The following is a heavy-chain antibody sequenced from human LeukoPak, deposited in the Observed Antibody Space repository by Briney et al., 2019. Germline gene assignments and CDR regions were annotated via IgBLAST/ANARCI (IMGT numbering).Heavy chain of an antibody. V-gene: IGHV4-4*09. CDR3: ARVFYMDV. Sequence: KPSETLSLTCTVSGGPISSYYGSWIRQPPGKGLEWIGYIYTSGSTNYNPSLKSRVTISVDTSKNQFSLKLSSVTAADTAVYYCARVFYMDVWGKGTTVTVSS. J-gene: IGHJ6*03. CDR2: IYTSGST. D-gene: IGHD1-14*01. CDR1: GGPISSYY.